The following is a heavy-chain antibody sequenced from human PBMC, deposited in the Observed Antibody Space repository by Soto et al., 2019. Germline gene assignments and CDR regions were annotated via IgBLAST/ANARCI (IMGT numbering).Heavy chain of an antibody. V-gene: IGHV4-4*02. CDR3: ARGGGPDIAYGMDV. CDR1: GGSISSINW. CDR2: IYHSGST. D-gene: IGHD5-12*01. Sequence: LSLTCDVSGGSISSINWWSWVRQPPGKGLKWIGEIYHSGSTTYNPSLKSRVTISVDKSKNQFSLKLKSVTAADTAIYYCARGGGPDIAYGMDVWGQGTTVTVS. J-gene: IGHJ6*02.